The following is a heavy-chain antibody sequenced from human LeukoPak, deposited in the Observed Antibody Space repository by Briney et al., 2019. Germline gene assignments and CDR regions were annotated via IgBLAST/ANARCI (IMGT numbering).Heavy chain of an antibody. CDR1: GFTVSSNS. CDR2: INSDGDSA. Sequence: GGSLRLSCTVSGFTVSSNSMSWVRQAPGKGLEWVSGINSDGDSAGYADSVKGRFTISRDNRKNSLHLQMNSLRAEDTALYYCARDRGGRYMYLQHWGQGTLVTVSS. D-gene: IGHD1-26*01. V-gene: IGHV3-20*04. J-gene: IGHJ1*01. CDR3: ARDRGGRYMYLQH.